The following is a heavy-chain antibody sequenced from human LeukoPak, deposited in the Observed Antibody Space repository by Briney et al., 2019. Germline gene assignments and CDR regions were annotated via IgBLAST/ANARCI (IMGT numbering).Heavy chain of an antibody. CDR3: AKGIGATVAPGY. V-gene: IGHV3-33*03. CDR2: IWYDGSNK. CDR1: GFNFRNYG. Sequence: GKSLRLSCAASGFNFRNYGMHWVRQAPGKGLEWVAVIWYDGSNKYYVDSVEGRFTISRDNAKNSLYLQMNSLRAEDTAVYYCAKGIGATVAPGYWGQGTLVTVSS. J-gene: IGHJ4*02. D-gene: IGHD4-23*01.